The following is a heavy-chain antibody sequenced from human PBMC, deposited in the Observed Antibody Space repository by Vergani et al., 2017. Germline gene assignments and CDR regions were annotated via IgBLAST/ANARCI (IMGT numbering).Heavy chain of an antibody. CDR2: IKQDGSEK. Sequence: EVQLVESAGGLVQPGGSLRLSCAASGFTFSSYWMSWVRQAPGKGLEWVANIKQDGSEKYYVDSVKGRFTISRDNAKNSLYLQMNSLRAEDTAVYYCARDHLLWFGESLYYYYGMDVWGQGTTVTVSS. J-gene: IGHJ6*02. V-gene: IGHV3-7*03. CDR1: GFTFSSYW. D-gene: IGHD3-10*01. CDR3: ARDHLLWFGESLYYYYGMDV.